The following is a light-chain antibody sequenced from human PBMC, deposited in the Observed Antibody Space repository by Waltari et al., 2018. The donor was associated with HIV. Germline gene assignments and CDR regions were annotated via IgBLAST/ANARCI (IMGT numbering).Light chain of an antibody. V-gene: IGKV3-15*01. CDR3: QQYNAGPRT. J-gene: IGKJ1*01. CDR1: QSVGSS. Sequence: EIVMTQSPATLSVSPGGRATVSCRASQSVGSSLVWYPHKPGQAPRLLIYGASTRATGIPARFSGSGSGTEFTLTINSLQSEDFAVYYCQQYNAGPRTFGQGTKVEVK. CDR2: GAS.